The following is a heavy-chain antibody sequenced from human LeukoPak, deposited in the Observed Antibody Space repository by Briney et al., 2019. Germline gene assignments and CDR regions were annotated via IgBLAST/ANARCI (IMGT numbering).Heavy chain of an antibody. Sequence: GGSLRLSCAASGFTVSSKYMNWVRQAPGKGLEWVSVIYSGGSTYYADSVKGRFTISRDNSKNTLYLQMNSLRGEDTAVYYCARDMTTVTPALFDYWGQGTLVTVSS. CDR3: ARDMTTVTPALFDY. CDR1: GFTVSSKY. J-gene: IGHJ4*02. V-gene: IGHV3-53*01. D-gene: IGHD4-17*01. CDR2: IYSGGST.